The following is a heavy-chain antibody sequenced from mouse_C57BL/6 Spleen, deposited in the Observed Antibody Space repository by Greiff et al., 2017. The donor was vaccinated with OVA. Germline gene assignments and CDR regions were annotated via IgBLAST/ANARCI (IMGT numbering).Heavy chain of an antibody. CDR1: GFTFSSYA. D-gene: IGHD2-1*01. V-gene: IGHV5-4*03. Sequence: EVKLMESGGGLVKPGGSLKLSCAASGFTFSSYAMSWVRQTPEKRLEWVATIRDGGSYTYYPDNVKGRFTISRDNAKNNLYLQMSHLKSEDTAMYDGARGGYYGNHWYFDVWGTGTTVTVSS. J-gene: IGHJ1*03. CDR3: ARGGYYGNHWYFDV. CDR2: IRDGGSYT.